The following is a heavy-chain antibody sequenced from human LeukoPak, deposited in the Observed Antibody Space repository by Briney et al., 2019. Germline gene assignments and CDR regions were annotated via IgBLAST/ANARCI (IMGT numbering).Heavy chain of an antibody. CDR1: GFTFSSYG. V-gene: IGHV3-30*18. CDR2: ISYDGSNK. D-gene: IGHD1-26*01. J-gene: IGHJ4*02. CDR3: AKGGGGSYLRFDY. Sequence: GFLRLSCAASGFTFSSYGMHWVRQAPGKGLEWVAVISYDGSNKYYADSVKGRFTISRDNSKNTLYLQMNSLRAEDTAVYYCAKGGGGSYLRFDYWGQGTLVTVSS.